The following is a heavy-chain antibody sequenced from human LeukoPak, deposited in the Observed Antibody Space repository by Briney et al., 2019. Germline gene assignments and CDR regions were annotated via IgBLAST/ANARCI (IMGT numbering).Heavy chain of an antibody. CDR1: GGSITSSY. CDR2: IYYSGST. J-gene: IGHJ4*02. CDR3: AREYSDSSGHLDY. V-gene: IGHV4-59*01. D-gene: IGHD6-19*01. Sequence: SETLSLTCTVFGGSITSSYWSWIRQPPGKGLEWIGYIYYSGSTSYNPSLKSRVTISVDTSKNQFSLKLSSVTAADTAVYYCAREYSDSSGHLDYWGQGTLVTVSS.